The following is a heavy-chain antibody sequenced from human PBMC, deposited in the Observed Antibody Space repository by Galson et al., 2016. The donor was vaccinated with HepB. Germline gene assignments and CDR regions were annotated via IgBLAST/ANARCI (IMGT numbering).Heavy chain of an antibody. CDR3: ARGVRGMGPTYYYFYFMDV. D-gene: IGHD1-26*01. J-gene: IGHJ6*03. Sequence: SLRLSCAASGFSFTSHWMHWVRQAPGKGPVWVSHINSAGRTTRYTDSVKGRFTISRDIAKNTLYLQMNSLRAEDTAVYFCARGVRGMGPTYYYFYFMDVWGKGTAVTVSS. CDR1: GFSFTSHW. CDR2: INSAGRTT. V-gene: IGHV3-74*01.